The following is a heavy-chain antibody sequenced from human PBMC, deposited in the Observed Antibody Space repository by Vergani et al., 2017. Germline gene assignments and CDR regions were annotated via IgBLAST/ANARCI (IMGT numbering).Heavy chain of an antibody. CDR3: ARDSSGWPRGDY. V-gene: IGHV3-23*01. CDR1: GFTFSSYA. Sequence: EVQLLESGGGLVQPGGSLRLSCAASGFTFSSYAMSWVRQAPGKGLEWVSVISGSGGSTYYADSVKGRFTISRDNSKNTLYLQMNSLRAEDTAVFFCARDSSGWPRGDYWGQGTLVTVSS. D-gene: IGHD6-19*01. J-gene: IGHJ4*02. CDR2: ISGSGGST.